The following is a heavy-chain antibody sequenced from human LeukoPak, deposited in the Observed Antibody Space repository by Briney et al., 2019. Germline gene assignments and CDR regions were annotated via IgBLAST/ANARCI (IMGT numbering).Heavy chain of an antibody. CDR1: GFTVSSNY. Sequence: GGSLRLSCAASGFTVSSNYMSWVRQAPGEGLEWVSVIYSGGSTYYADSVKGRFTISRDNSKNTLYLQMNSLRAEDTAVYYCATGLLWFGESPRDYWGQGTLVTVSS. CDR3: ATGLLWFGESPRDY. V-gene: IGHV3-66*01. D-gene: IGHD3-10*01. CDR2: IYSGGST. J-gene: IGHJ4*02.